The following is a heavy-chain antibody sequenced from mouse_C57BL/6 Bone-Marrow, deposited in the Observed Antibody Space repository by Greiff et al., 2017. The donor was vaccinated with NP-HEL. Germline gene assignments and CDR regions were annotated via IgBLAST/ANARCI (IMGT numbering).Heavy chain of an antibody. J-gene: IGHJ1*03. D-gene: IGHD3-3*01. CDR2: IYPSDSET. Sequence: VQLKQPGAELVRPGSSVKLSCKASGYTFTSYWMDWVKQRPGQGLEWIGNIYPSDSETHYNQKFKDKATLTVDKSSSTAYMQLSSLTSEDSAVYCWAREEGRYFEGWGTGTTVTVSS. V-gene: IGHV1-61*01. CDR3: AREEGRYFEG. CDR1: GYTFTSYW.